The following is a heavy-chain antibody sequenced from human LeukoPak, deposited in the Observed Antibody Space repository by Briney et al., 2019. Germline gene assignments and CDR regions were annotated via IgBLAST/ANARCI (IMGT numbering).Heavy chain of an antibody. CDR3: ARAYYGDYVPYYGMDV. Sequence: SVKVSCKASGGTFSSYAISWVRQAPGQGLEWMGGIIPIFGTANYAQKFQGRVTITADESTSTAYMELSSLRSEDTAVYYCARAYYGDYVPYYGMDVWGQGTTVTVSS. CDR1: GGTFSSYA. CDR2: IIPIFGTA. V-gene: IGHV1-69*01. D-gene: IGHD4-17*01. J-gene: IGHJ6*02.